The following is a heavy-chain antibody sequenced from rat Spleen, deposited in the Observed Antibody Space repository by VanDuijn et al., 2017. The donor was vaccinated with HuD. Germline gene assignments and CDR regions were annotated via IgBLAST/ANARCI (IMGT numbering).Heavy chain of an antibody. Sequence: EVQLVESGGGLVQPGRSLKLSCAASGFTFSDYNMAWVRQAPKKGLEWVATISYDGSSTYYRDSVKGRFTISRDNAQNSLYLQMDSLRSEDTATYYCARGRLFDYWGQGVMVTVSS. J-gene: IGHJ2*01. V-gene: IGHV5-7*01. CDR1: GFTFSDYN. CDR2: ISYDGSST. CDR3: ARGRLFDY.